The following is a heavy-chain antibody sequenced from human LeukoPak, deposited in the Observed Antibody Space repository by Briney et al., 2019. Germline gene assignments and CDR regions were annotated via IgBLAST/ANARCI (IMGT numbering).Heavy chain of an antibody. CDR2: IIPIFGTA. J-gene: IGHJ4*02. CDR3: AREITFGGVIVLGYYFDY. D-gene: IGHD3-16*02. Sequence: SVQVSCKASGGTFSSYAISWVRQSPGQGLEWMGGIIPIFGTANYAQKFQGRVTITADESTSTAYMELSSLRSEDTAVYYCAREITFGGVIVLGYYFDYWGQGTLVTVSS. CDR1: GGTFSSYA. V-gene: IGHV1-69*13.